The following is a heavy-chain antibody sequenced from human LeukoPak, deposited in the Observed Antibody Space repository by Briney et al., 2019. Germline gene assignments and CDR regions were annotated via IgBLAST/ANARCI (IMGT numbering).Heavy chain of an antibody. CDR1: GYTFTSYD. CDR2: IIPILGIA. V-gene: IGHV1-69*04. J-gene: IGHJ4*02. CDR3: ARAGPAYSSSWYNTY. Sequence: ASVKVSCKASGYTFTSYDINWVRQATGQGLEWMGRIIPILGIANYAQKFQGRVTITADKSTSTAYMELSSLRSEDTAVYYCARAGPAYSSSWYNTYWGQGTLVTVSS. D-gene: IGHD6-13*01.